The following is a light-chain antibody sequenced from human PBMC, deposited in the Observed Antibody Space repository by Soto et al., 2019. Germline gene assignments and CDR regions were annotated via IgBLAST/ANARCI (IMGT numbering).Light chain of an antibody. V-gene: IGKV1-39*01. CDR1: QSIGTY. CDR2: AAS. Sequence: DTQMTQSPSSLSASVGDRVTITCRASQSIGTYLNWYQHKPGKAPNLLIYAASNLQSGVPSRFSGSGSGTDFTLTISSLQPEDFATYYCQQSNDTPLTFGGGTKE. J-gene: IGKJ4*01. CDR3: QQSNDTPLT.